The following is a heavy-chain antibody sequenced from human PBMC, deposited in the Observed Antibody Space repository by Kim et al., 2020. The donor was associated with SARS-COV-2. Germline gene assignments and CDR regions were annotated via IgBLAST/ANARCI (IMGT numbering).Heavy chain of an antibody. CDR3: ARAYSSSWYLRGLYYYGMDV. CDR2: INAGNGNT. CDR1: GYTFTSYA. D-gene: IGHD6-13*01. J-gene: IGHJ6*02. V-gene: IGHV1-3*01. Sequence: ASVKVSCKASGYTFTSYAMHWVRQAPGQRLEWMGWINAGNGNTKYSQKFQGRVTITRDTSASTAYMELSSLRSEDTAVYYCARAYSSSWYLRGLYYYGMDVWGQGTTVTVSS.